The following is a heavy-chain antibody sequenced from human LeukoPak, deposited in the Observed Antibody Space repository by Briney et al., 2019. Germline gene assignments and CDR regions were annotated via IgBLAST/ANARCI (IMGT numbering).Heavy chain of an antibody. D-gene: IGHD6-19*01. V-gene: IGHV3-48*04. Sequence: GGSLRLSCAASGFTFSSYGMSWVRQAPGKGLEWVSYISSSGSTIYYADSVKGRFTISRDNAKNSLYLQMNSLRAEDTAVYYCATAFGSGWYNWFDPWGQGTLVTVSS. CDR2: ISSSGSTI. CDR3: ATAFGSGWYNWFDP. CDR1: GFTFSSYG. J-gene: IGHJ5*02.